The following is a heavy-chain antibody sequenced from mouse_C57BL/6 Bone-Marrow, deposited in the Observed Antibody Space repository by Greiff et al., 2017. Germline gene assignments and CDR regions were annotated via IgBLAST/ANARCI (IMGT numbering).Heavy chain of an antibody. V-gene: IGHV5-12*01. CDR1: GFTFSDYY. J-gene: IGHJ3*01. D-gene: IGHD2-5*01. CDR2: ISNGGGST. Sequence: EVKLQESGGGLVQPGGSLKLSCAASGFTFSDYYMYWVRQTPEKRLEWVAYISNGGGSTYYPDTVKGRFTISRDNAKNTLYLQMSRMKSEDTAMYYCARGGYYSNFAWFAYWGRGTLVTVSA. CDR3: ARGGYYSNFAWFAY.